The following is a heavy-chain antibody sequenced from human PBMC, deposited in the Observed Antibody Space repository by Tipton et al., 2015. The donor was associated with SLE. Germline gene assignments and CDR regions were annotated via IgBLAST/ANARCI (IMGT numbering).Heavy chain of an antibody. J-gene: IGHJ6*03. D-gene: IGHD3-22*01. CDR2: VYSSGSS. Sequence: TLSLTCTVSGGSMNSYYWTWIRQPPGKGLEWLGYVYSSGSSDYNPSLSSRVTISLDTSKNQFSLRLNSATAADTAVYYCARVGHGFDSSGYNSHYYYYMDVWGKGTAVTVSS. CDR3: ARVGHGFDSSGYNSHYYYYMDV. CDR1: GGSMNSYY. V-gene: IGHV4-59*01.